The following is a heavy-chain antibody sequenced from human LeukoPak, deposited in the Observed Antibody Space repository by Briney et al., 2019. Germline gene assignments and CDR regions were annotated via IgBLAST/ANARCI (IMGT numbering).Heavy chain of an antibody. D-gene: IGHD3-10*01. V-gene: IGHV4-59*01. Sequence: SENLCLACAVSASSMGSDYMRWVRQPPRKGREWVGYIYYSGSTNYNPSLKSGVTISVDTSQNHFSLKLSSVPAADTAVSYCGRVGASGSLAHWGQGTLVTVSS. CDR3: GRVGASGSLAH. CDR2: IYYSGST. J-gene: IGHJ4*02. CDR1: ASSMGSDY.